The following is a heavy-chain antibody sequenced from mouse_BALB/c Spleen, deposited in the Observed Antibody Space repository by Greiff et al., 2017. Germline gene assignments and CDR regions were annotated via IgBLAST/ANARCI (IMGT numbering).Heavy chain of an antibody. J-gene: IGHJ3*01. Sequence: EVQLLQSGPELVKPGASVKISCKASGYTFTDYNMPWVKQSHGKSLEWIGYIYPYNGGTGYNQKFKSKATLTVDNSSSTAYMELRSLTSEDSAVYYCARERDYDASWFAYWGQGTLVTVSA. D-gene: IGHD2-4*01. CDR1: GYTFTDYN. V-gene: IGHV1S29*02. CDR3: ARERDYDASWFAY. CDR2: IYPYNGGT.